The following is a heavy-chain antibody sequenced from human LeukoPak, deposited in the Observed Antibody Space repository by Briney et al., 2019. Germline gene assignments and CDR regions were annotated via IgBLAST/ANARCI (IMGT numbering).Heavy chain of an antibody. CDR3: AKDLSPERFGELFDY. CDR1: GFTFSSYG. J-gene: IGHJ4*02. CDR2: ISYDGSNK. D-gene: IGHD3-10*01. Sequence: GGSLRLSCAASGFTFSSYGMHWVRQAPGKGLEWVAVISYDGSNKYYADSVKGRFTISRDNSKNTLYLRMNSLRAEDTAVYYCAKDLSPERFGELFDYWGQGTLVTVSS. V-gene: IGHV3-30*18.